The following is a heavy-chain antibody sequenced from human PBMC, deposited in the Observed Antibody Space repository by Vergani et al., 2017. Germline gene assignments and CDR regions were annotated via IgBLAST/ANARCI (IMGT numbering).Heavy chain of an antibody. V-gene: IGHV1-69*01. Sequence: QVQLVQSGAEVKKPGSSVKVSCKASGGTFSSYAISWVRQAPGQGLEWMGGIIPIFGTANYAQKFQGRVTITADESTSTAYMELSSLRSEDTAVYYCARDRGGFVRGGPAAEASYYYYYMDVWGKGTTVTVSS. CDR1: GGTFSSYA. J-gene: IGHJ6*03. CDR3: ARDRGGFVRGGPAAEASYYYYYMDV. CDR2: IIPIFGTA. D-gene: IGHD2-2*01.